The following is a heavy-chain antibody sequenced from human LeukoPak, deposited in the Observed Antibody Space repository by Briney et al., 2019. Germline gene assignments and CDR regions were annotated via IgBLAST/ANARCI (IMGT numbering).Heavy chain of an antibody. Sequence: AGKSLNISCKGSGDTFADHWITWVRRMPGKGPEWMGMIHVPDSDTRYSPPFVGQVTFSVDKSANTAYLQWNSLQASDSGIYYCARQPPRIPGHPYWYFDLWGRGTLVTVSS. CDR3: ARQPPRIPGHPYWYFDL. V-gene: IGHV5-51*01. CDR1: GDTFADHW. J-gene: IGHJ2*01. CDR2: IHVPDSDT. D-gene: IGHD2-21*01.